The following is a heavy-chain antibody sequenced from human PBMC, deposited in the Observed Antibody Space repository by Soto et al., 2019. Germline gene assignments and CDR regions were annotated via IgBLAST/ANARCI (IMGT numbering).Heavy chain of an antibody. CDR2: ISSRSSLI. V-gene: IGHV3-21*06. CDR3: ARERGEYDSGWYIDR. J-gene: IGHJ5*02. CDR1: GFSFSSHS. Sequence: ILSCAASGFSFSSHSFNLVRQAPGQGLEWVAYISSRSSLILYADSVRGRFVISRDNALNSLYLQMNSPRDEDTAIYYCARERGEYDSGWYIDRWGQGTPVTVSS. D-gene: IGHD6-19*01.